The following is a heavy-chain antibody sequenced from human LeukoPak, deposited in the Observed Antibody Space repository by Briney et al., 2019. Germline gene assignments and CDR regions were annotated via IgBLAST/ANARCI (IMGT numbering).Heavy chain of an antibody. CDR3: ARDPGRSDYGGHSGRWFDP. CDR2: ISSSGSTI. D-gene: IGHD4-23*01. Sequence: PAGSLRLSCAASGFTFSDYYMSWIRQAAGKGLEWVSYISSSGSTIYYADSVKGRFTISRDNAKNSLYLQMNSLRAEDTAVYYCARDPGRSDYGGHSGRWFDPWGQGTLVTVSS. CDR1: GFTFSDYY. J-gene: IGHJ5*02. V-gene: IGHV3-11*04.